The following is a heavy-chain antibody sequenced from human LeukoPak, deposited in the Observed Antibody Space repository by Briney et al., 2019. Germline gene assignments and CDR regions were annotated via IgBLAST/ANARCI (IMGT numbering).Heavy chain of an antibody. D-gene: IGHD1-26*01. CDR1: GFTFSSYW. CDR3: ARAMNIKVGATSFDY. CDR2: INSDGSST. V-gene: IGHV3-74*01. Sequence: PGGSLRLSCAASGFTFSSYWMHWVRQAPGKGLVWVSRINSDGSSTSYADSVKGRFTIYRDNAKNTLYLQMNSLRAEDTAVYYCARAMNIKVGATSFDYWGQGTLVTVSS. J-gene: IGHJ4*02.